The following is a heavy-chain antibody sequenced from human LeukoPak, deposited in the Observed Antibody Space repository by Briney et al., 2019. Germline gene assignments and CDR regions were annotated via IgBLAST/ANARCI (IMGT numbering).Heavy chain of an antibody. Sequence: ASVKVSCKASGYTFTSYYMHWVRQAPGQGLEWMGIINPSGGSTSYAQKFQGRVTMTEDTSTDTAYMELSSLRSEDTAVYYCATLSRYYYYGMDVWGQGTTVTVSS. CDR1: GYTFTSYY. J-gene: IGHJ6*02. V-gene: IGHV1-46*01. D-gene: IGHD3-3*02. CDR3: ATLSRYYYYGMDV. CDR2: INPSGGST.